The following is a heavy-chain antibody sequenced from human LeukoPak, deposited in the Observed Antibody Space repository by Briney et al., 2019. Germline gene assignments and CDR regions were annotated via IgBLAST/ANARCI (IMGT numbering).Heavy chain of an antibody. Sequence: GGSLRLSCAASGFTFSSYWMSWVRQAPGKGLEWVANIKQDGSEKYYVDSVKGRFTISRDNAKNSLYLQMNSLRAEDTAVYYCARFEGTYYDILTGSYYFDYWGQGTLVTVSS. D-gene: IGHD3-9*01. V-gene: IGHV3-7*01. J-gene: IGHJ4*02. CDR3: ARFEGTYYDILTGSYYFDY. CDR1: GFTFSSYW. CDR2: IKQDGSEK.